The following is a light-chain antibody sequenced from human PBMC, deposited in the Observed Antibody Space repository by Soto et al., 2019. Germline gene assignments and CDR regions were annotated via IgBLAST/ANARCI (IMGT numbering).Light chain of an antibody. CDR1: SSDVGGYNY. Sequence: QSALTQPPSASGSPGQSVTISCTGTSSDVGGYNYVSWYQQHPGKAPKLMIYEVIKRPSGVPDRFSGSKSGNTASLTVTGLQAEDEADYYCSSYAGNNKLRVFGGGTQLTVL. CDR2: EVI. J-gene: IGLJ2*01. V-gene: IGLV2-8*01. CDR3: SSYAGNNKLRV.